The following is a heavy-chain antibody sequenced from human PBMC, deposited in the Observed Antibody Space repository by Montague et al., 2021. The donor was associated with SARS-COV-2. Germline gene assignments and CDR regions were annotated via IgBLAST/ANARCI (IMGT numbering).Heavy chain of an antibody. V-gene: IGHV5-51*01. CDR1: GYNFTRYW. J-gene: IGHJ5*02. Sequence: QSGAEVKLPGESLKISCKTSGYNFTRYWIGWVRQMPGKGLEWMGIINPGDSDTKYSPSFQGQATISADKSIGTAYLQWSSLKTLDTAMYYCARQPSNWYDPWGQGTLVTVSS. CDR2: INPGDSDT. CDR3: ARQPSNWYDP.